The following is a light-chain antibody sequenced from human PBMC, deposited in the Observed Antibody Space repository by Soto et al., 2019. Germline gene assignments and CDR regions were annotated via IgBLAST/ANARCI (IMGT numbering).Light chain of an antibody. Sequence: IQMTQSPSSMSASVGDRVPITCRASQSISSYLNWYQQKPGKAPKLLIYAASSLETGVPSRFSGSGSGTDFTLTISSLQPEDCATYYCQQSNRTPRTFGQGTKVDI. J-gene: IGKJ1*01. V-gene: IGKV1-39*01. CDR1: QSISSY. CDR2: AAS. CDR3: QQSNRTPRT.